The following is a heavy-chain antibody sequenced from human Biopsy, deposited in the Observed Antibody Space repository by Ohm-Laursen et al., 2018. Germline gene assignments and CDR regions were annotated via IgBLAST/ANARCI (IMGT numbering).Heavy chain of an antibody. J-gene: IGHJ6*02. D-gene: IGHD4-23*01. Sequence: SLTLSCAAPGFPFSDYYMRWIRQAPGKGLEWVSYISSGGTTIYYADSAKGRFTISRDNAKNSLYLQMNSLRADDTAVYYCARDTRWSPYHMDVWGQGTTVTVSS. CDR2: ISSGGTTI. V-gene: IGHV3-11*01. CDR1: GFPFSDYY. CDR3: ARDTRWSPYHMDV.